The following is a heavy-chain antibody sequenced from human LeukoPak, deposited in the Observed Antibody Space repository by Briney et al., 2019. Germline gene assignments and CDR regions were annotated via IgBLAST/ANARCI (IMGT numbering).Heavy chain of an antibody. CDR3: AHSSHGGNFNY. CDR1: GFSLSTSGVG. D-gene: IGHD2-15*01. Sequence: SGPTLVNPTQTLTLTCTFSGFSLSTSGVGVGWLPHPPGKALEWLALIYWDDDKRYSPSLKSRLIITKDTSKNQVVLTMTNMDPVDTATYYCAHSSHGGNFNYWGQGTLVTVSS. J-gene: IGHJ4*02. CDR2: IYWDDDK. V-gene: IGHV2-5*02.